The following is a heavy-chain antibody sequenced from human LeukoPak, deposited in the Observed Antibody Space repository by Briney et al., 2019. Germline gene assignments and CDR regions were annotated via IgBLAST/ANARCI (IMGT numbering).Heavy chain of an antibody. J-gene: IGHJ6*03. CDR3: AREAYSGSPPYYYYYMDV. CDR2: ISYDGSNK. CDR1: GFTFSSYA. V-gene: IGHV3-30-3*01. D-gene: IGHD1-26*01. Sequence: PGGSLRLSCAASGFTFSSYAMHWVRQAPGKGLEWVAVISYDGSNKYYADSVKGRFTISRDNSKNTLYLQMNSLRAEDTAVYYCAREAYSGSPPYYYYYMDVWGKGTTVTVSS.